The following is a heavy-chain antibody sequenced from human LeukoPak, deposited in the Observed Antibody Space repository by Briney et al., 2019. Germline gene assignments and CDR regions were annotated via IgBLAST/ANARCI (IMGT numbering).Heavy chain of an antibody. J-gene: IGHJ1*01. CDR2: ISYSGSS. CDR1: GGSLTIFS. D-gene: IGHD4-23*01. CDR3: AGAVGVARWTYFER. V-gene: IGHV4-59*08. Sequence: SETLSPTCTVFGGSLTIFSGGCTRQPPGKGLEWIGYISYSGSSNYNPSLTSRVTISVDTSKNQFSLKLSSVTAAATAVHYCAGAVGVARWTYFERWGEGTLVTVSS.